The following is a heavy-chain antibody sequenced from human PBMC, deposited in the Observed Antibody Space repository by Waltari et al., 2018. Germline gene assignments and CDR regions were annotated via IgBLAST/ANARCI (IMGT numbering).Heavy chain of an antibody. CDR3: ASNSDSSGWS. V-gene: IGHV4-38-2*01. J-gene: IGHJ4*02. CDR2: IYHSGST. CDR1: GYSISSGYY. Sequence: QVQLQESGPGLVKPSETLSLTCAVSGYSISSGYYWGWIRQPPGKGLEWIGSIYHSGSTSYTPSLKSRVTISVDTSKNQFSLKLSSVTAADTAVYYCASNSDSSGWSWGQGTLVTVSS. D-gene: IGHD6-19*01.